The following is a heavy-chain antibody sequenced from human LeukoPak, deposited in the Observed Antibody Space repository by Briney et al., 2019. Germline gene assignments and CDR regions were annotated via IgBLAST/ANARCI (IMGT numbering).Heavy chain of an antibody. CDR3: ARVQLVDYYYYSYMDV. D-gene: IGHD6-6*01. CDR2: ISSSGSTI. CDR1: GFTFSSYE. J-gene: IGHJ6*03. Sequence: GGSLRLSCAASGFTFSSYEMNWVRLAPGKGLEWVSYISSSGSTIYYADSVKGRFTISRDNAKNSLYLQMNSLRAEDTALYYCARVQLVDYYYYSYMDVWGKGTTVTVSS. V-gene: IGHV3-48*03.